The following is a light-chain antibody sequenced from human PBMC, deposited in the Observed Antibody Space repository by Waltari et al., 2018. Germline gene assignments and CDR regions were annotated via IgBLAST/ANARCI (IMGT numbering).Light chain of an antibody. J-gene: IGLJ2*01. CDR2: ENK. V-gene: IGLV1-51*02. CDR3: GTWDSSLSVVV. Sequence: QPVLTQPPSVSAAPGQKVTTSCPGSSSNVGDNYVAWYQHLPGTAPRLIIYENKIRPSGLPDQFSGSKSGTSATLAITGLQTGDEADYYCGTWDSSLSVVVFGGGTKVTVL. CDR1: SSNVGDNY.